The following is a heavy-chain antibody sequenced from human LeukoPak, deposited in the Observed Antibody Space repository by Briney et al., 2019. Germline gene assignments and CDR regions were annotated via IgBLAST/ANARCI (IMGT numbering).Heavy chain of an antibody. CDR2: ISSSSSYI. CDR1: GFTFSSYS. CDR3: ARAVQLVTAPDY. V-gene: IGHV3-21*01. Sequence: GGSLRLSCAASGFTFSSYSMNWVRQAPGKGLEWVSSISSSSSYIYYADSVKGRFTISRDNAKNSLYLQMNSLRAEDTAVYYCARAVQLVTAPDYWGQGTLVTVSS. D-gene: IGHD6-13*01. J-gene: IGHJ4*02.